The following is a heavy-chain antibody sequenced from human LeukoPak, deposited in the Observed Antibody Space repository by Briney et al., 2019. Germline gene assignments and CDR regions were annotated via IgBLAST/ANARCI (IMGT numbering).Heavy chain of an antibody. J-gene: IGHJ5*02. CDR1: GGSISSGDYH. D-gene: IGHD3-3*01. V-gene: IGHV4-30-4*08. CDR3: ARHNYDFWSGYSHTGINWFDP. Sequence: SETLSLTCTVSGGSISSGDYHWSWIRQPPGKGLEWIGYIYYSGSTYYNPSLKSRVTISVDTSKNQFSLKLSSVTAADTAVYYCARHNYDFWSGYSHTGINWFDPWGQGTLVTVSS. CDR2: IYYSGST.